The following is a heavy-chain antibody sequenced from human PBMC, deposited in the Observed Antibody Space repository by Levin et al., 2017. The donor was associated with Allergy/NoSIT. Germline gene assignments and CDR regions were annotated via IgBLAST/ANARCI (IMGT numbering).Heavy chain of an antibody. V-gene: IGHV1-2*02. Sequence: ASVKVSCKASGYTFTDYYMHWVRQAPGQGLEYMGWINPNSGGTNFAQKFRGRVTMTRDTSTNTAYMELRRLISDDTAVYYCARVIRAARDYYGLDVWGQGTTVTVSS. CDR3: ARVIRAARDYYGLDV. CDR2: INPNSGGT. CDR1: GYTFTDYY. D-gene: IGHD3-10*01. J-gene: IGHJ6*02.